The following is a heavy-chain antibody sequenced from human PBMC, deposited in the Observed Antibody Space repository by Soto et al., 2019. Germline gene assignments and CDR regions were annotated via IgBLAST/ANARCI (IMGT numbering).Heavy chain of an antibody. CDR1: GFTFSSYS. V-gene: IGHV3-21*01. CDR2: ISSSSSYI. J-gene: IGHJ4*02. CDR3: ARGRGVAGPFDY. D-gene: IGHD6-19*01. Sequence: EVQLVESGGGLVKPGGSLRLSCAASGFTFSSYSMNWVRQAPGKGLEWVSSISSSSSYIYYADSVKGRFTISRDNAKNSLDLQRNSLRAEDTAVYYCARGRGVAGPFDYWGQGTLVTVSS.